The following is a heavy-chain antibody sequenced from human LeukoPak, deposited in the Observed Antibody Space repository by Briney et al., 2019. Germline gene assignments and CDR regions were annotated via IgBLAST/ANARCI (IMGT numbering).Heavy chain of an antibody. D-gene: IGHD6-6*01. Sequence: ASVKVSCKASGYTYTGYYMHWVRQAPGQGLEWMGWINPNSGGTNYAQKFQGRVTMTRDTSISTAYMELSRLRSDDTAVYYCARDFELAQYSSSSFVGLMGYWGQGTLVTVSS. CDR1: GYTYTGYY. V-gene: IGHV1-2*02. CDR3: ARDFELAQYSSSSFVGLMGY. J-gene: IGHJ4*02. CDR2: INPNSGGT.